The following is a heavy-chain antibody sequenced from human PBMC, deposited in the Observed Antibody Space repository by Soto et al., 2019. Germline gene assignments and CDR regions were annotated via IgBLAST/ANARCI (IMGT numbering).Heavy chain of an antibody. Sequence: GGSLRLSCATSGFILSDCAMNWVRQAPGKGLEWVSYISSSSSVIDYADSVKGRFTVSRDNARNSLYLQMNSLRAEDTAVYYCARDLSWGSNWYYYMDVWGKGTTVTFSS. V-gene: IGHV3-48*01. J-gene: IGHJ6*03. CDR2: ISSSSSVI. CDR3: ARDLSWGSNWYYYMDV. D-gene: IGHD7-27*01. CDR1: GFILSDCA.